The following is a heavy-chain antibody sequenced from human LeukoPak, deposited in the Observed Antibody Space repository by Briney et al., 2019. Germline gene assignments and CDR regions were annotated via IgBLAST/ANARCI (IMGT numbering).Heavy chain of an antibody. J-gene: IGHJ4*02. CDR2: IIASSGAT. D-gene: IGHD5-12*01. V-gene: IGHV3-23*01. Sequence: PGGSLRLSCATSGFRFSNYAMNWVRQAPGKGLEWATLIIASSGATFYADSVKGRFTISRDTSKNTLYLQMNSLRDEDTAVYYCAKGAYDYVEIAYFDYWGQGTLVTVSS. CDR1: GFRFSNYA. CDR3: AKGAYDYVEIAYFDY.